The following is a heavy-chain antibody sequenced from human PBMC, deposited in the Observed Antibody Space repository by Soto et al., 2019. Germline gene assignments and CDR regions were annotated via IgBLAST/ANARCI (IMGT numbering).Heavy chain of an antibody. CDR1: GFTLSSYS. J-gene: IGHJ4*02. Sequence: EVQLVESGGGMVQPGGSLRVSCAASGFTLSSYSMHWVRQAPGTGLEWVSCISGSGGTIYYADSVKGRFTISRDNAKNSLSVQMNSLRDEDTAVYFCARETGLRSSGWSYYFDFWGQGTRVTVSS. V-gene: IGHV3-48*02. CDR3: ARETGLRSSGWSYYFDF. CDR2: ISGSGGTI. D-gene: IGHD6-19*01.